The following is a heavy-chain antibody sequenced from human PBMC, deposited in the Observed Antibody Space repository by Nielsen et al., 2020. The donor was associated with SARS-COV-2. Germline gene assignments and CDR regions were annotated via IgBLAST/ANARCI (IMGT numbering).Heavy chain of an antibody. Sequence: ASVKVSCKASGYTFTSYDINWVRQATGQGLEWMGWMNPNSGNTGYAQKFQGRVTMTRDTSISTAYMELRSLRSDDTAVYYCARDIDIVVVPAAIRYYYYGMDVRGQGTTVTVSS. CDR3: ARDIDIVVVPAAIRYYYYGMDV. CDR2: MNPNSGNT. CDR1: GYTFTSYD. V-gene: IGHV1-8*01. D-gene: IGHD2-2*02. J-gene: IGHJ6*02.